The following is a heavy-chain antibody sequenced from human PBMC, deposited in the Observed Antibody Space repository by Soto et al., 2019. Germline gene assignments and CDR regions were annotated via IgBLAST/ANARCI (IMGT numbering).Heavy chain of an antibody. CDR1: GYTFSSYG. CDR3: AGDKGDGSGSYYGY. J-gene: IGHJ4*02. Sequence: QVQLVQSGAEVKKPGASVKVSCKASGYTFSSYGIGWVRQAPGQGLEWMGWISAYNGNTNYAQKLQGRVTMTRDTSTSTAYMELRSLRSDDTAVYYCAGDKGDGSGSYYGYWGQGTLVTVSS. V-gene: IGHV1-18*01. CDR2: ISAYNGNT. D-gene: IGHD3-10*01.